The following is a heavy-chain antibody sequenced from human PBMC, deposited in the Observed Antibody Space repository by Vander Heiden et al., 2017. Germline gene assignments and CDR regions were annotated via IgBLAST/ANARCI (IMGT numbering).Heavy chain of an antibody. D-gene: IGHD2-2*01. V-gene: IGHV1-2*02. J-gene: IGHJ4*02. CDR3: ARDMHLHCNNNGCYRPFDG. Sequence: QVQLVQSGAEVKKPGASVKVSCKASGFPFTGFYIHWLRQAPGQGPEWMGWINPYSGGTRYAQKFQGRVTMTTDTSVTTAYMDLSRLTSDDTAVYDGARDMHLHCNNNGCYRPFDGWGQGTQGTVSS. CDR1: GFPFTGFY. CDR2: INPYSGGT.